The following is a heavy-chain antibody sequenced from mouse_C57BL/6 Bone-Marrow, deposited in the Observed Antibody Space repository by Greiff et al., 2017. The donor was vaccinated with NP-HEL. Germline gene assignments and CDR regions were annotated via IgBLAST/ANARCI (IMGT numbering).Heavy chain of an antibody. CDR2: ISYDGSN. V-gene: IGHV3-6*01. CDR3: ARGIQLRPLAY. Sequence: ESGPGLVKPSQSLSLTCSVTGYSITSGYYWNWIRQFPGNKLEWMGYISYDGSNNYNPSLKNRISITRDTSKNQFFLKLNSVTTEDTATYYCARGIQLRPLAYWGQGTLVTVSA. D-gene: IGHD3-2*02. CDR1: GYSITSGYY. J-gene: IGHJ3*01.